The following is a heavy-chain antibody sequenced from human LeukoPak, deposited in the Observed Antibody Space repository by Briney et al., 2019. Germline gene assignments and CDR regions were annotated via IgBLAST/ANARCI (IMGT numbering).Heavy chain of an antibody. V-gene: IGHV3-53*01. J-gene: IGHJ4*02. CDR3: ATYDSSGYYNY. D-gene: IGHD3-22*01. CDR2: IYSGGRT. CDR1: GFTFSSND. Sequence: GGSLRLSCAASGFTFSSNDMSWVRQAPGKGLEWVSVIYSGGRTFYADSVKGRFTISRDNSKNTLYLQMNSLRAEDTAVYYCATYDSSGYYNYWGQGILVTVSS.